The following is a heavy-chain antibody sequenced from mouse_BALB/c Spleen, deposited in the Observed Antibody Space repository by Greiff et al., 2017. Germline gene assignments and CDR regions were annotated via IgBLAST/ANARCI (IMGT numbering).Heavy chain of an antibody. J-gene: IGHJ3*01. CDR1: GFTFSSYA. D-gene: IGHD2-4*01. V-gene: IGHV5-9-4*01. CDR3: ARDDSLAY. Sequence: EVKVVESGGGLVKPGGSLKLSCAASGFTFSSYAMSWVRQSPEKRLEWVAEISSGGSYTYYPDTVTGRFTISRDNAKNTLYLEMSSLRSEDTAMYYCARDDSLAYWGQGTLVTVSA. CDR2: ISSGGSYT.